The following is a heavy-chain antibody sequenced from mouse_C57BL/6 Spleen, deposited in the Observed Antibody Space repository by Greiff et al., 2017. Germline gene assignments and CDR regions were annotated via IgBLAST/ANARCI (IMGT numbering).Heavy chain of an antibody. D-gene: IGHD1-1*01. CDR2: INPSNGGT. V-gene: IGHV1-53*01. CDR3: ARWGYYGSSLWLAY. Sequence: QVQLQQPGTELVKPGASVKLSCKASGYTFTSYWMHWVKQRPGQGLEWIGNINPSNGGTNYNEQFKSKATLTVDKSSSTAYMQLSSLTSEDSAVYYGARWGYYGSSLWLAYWGQGTLVTVSA. J-gene: IGHJ3*01. CDR1: GYTFTSYW.